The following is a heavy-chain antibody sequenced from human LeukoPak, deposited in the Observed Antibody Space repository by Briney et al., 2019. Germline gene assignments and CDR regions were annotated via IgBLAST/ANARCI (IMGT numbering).Heavy chain of an antibody. CDR1: GGSFSGYY. CDR2: INHSGST. D-gene: IGHD3-10*01. CDR3: ARGYGSGLWFDP. J-gene: IGHJ5*02. V-gene: IGHV4-34*01. Sequence: KPSETLSLTCAVYGGSFSGYYWSWIRQPPGKGLEWIGEINHSGSTNYNPSLKSRVTISVDTSKNQFSLKLSSVTAADTAVYYCARGYGSGLWFDPWGQGTLVTVSS.